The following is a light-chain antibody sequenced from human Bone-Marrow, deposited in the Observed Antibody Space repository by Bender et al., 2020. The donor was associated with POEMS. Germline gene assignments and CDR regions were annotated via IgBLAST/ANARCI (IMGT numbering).Light chain of an antibody. CDR1: RGDDS. CDR2: GVD. J-gene: IGLJ2*01. CDR3: SSYGDETLL. Sequence: QSALTQPPSASGSPGQSVAISCTGIRGDDSVSWYQQHPGKAPKVIIYGVDKRPSGVPDRFSGAKSGNKASLTVSGLQAEDEAEYYCSSYGDETLLFGGGTKLTVL. V-gene: IGLV2-8*01.